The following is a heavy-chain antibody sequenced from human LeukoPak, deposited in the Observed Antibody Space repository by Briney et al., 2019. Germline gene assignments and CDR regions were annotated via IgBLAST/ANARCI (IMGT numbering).Heavy chain of an antibody. D-gene: IGHD6-13*01. J-gene: IGHJ4*02. CDR1: GGTFSSYA. V-gene: IGHV1-69*04. Sequence: GASVKVSCKASGGTFSSYAISWVRQAPGQGLEWMGRIIPILGIANYAQKFQGRVTITADESTSTAYMELSSLRSEDTAVYYCARGLGIAAAGTGFFDYWGQGTLVTVSS. CDR3: ARGLGIAAAGTGFFDY. CDR2: IIPILGIA.